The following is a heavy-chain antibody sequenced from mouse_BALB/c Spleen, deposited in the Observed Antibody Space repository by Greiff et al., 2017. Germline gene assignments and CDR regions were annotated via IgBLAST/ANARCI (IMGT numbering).Heavy chain of an antibody. Sequence: EVQLVESGPGLVKPSQSLSLTCSVTGYSITSGYYWNWIRQFPGNKLEWMGYISYDGSNNYNPSLKNRISITRDTSKNQFFLKLNSVTTEDTATYYCARGGMITYYYAMDYWGQGTSVTVSS. CDR2: ISYDGSN. CDR1: GYSITSGYY. J-gene: IGHJ4*01. D-gene: IGHD2-4*01. V-gene: IGHV3-6*02. CDR3: ARGGMITYYYAMDY.